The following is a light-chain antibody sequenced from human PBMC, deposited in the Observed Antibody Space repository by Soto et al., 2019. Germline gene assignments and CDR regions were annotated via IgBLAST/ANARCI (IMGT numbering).Light chain of an antibody. CDR1: SSDVGGYNY. CDR2: DVS. V-gene: IGLV2-11*01. J-gene: IGLJ2*01. Sequence: QSALTQPRSVSGSPGQSVTISCTGTSSDVGGYNYVSWYQQHPGKAPKVMIYDVSKRPSGVPDRFSGSKSGNTASLTISGLQAEDEGDYYCCSYAGSYTSRVFGGGTKLTVL. CDR3: CSYAGSYTSRV.